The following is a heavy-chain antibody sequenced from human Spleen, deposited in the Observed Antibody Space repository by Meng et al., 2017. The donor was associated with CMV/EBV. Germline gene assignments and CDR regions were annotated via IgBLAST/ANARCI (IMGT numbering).Heavy chain of an antibody. Sequence: GGSLRLSCAASGFIFSDHYLDWVRQTPGKGLEWVGRSRNKANRYTTEYAASVKGRFTVSRDESKNSLYLQMNSLRAEDTAVYYCARAPAGQWGQGTLVTVSS. CDR3: ARAPAGQ. J-gene: IGHJ4*02. V-gene: IGHV3-72*01. CDR2: SRNKANRYTT. CDR1: GFIFSDHY. D-gene: IGHD3-10*01.